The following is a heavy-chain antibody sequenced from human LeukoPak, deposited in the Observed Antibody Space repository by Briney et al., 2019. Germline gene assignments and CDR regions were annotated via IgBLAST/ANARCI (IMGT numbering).Heavy chain of an antibody. CDR1: GFTFSSYT. Sequence: GGSLRLSCAASGFTFSSYTMNWVRQAPGKGLEWVSSISTGSSHIYYANSVKGRFTISRDNAKNSLYLQMNSLRAEDTAVYYCARDRLGVEMSTFNRFDYWGQGTLVAVSS. D-gene: IGHD5-24*01. CDR3: ARDRLGVEMSTFNRFDY. CDR2: ISTGSSHI. J-gene: IGHJ4*02. V-gene: IGHV3-21*04.